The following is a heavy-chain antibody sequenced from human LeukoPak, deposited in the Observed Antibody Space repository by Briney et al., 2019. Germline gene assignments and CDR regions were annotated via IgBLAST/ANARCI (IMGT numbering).Heavy chain of an antibody. J-gene: IGHJ4*02. Sequence: ASVKVSCKASGYTFTSYDINWVRQATGQGLEWMGWMNPNSGNTGYAQKFQGRVTMTRNTSISTAYMELSSLRSEDTAVYYCARGRLWYSYDATRFDYWGQGTLVTVSS. CDR3: ARGRLWYSYDATRFDY. V-gene: IGHV1-8*01. CDR2: MNPNSGNT. CDR1: GYTFTSYD. D-gene: IGHD5-12*01.